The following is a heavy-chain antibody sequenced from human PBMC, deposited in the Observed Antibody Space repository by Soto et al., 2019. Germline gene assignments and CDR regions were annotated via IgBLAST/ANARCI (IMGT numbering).Heavy chain of an antibody. J-gene: IGHJ4*02. CDR2: ISGSGGST. CDR3: AKDHNDILTGYYYFDY. CDR1: GFTFSSYA. D-gene: IGHD3-9*01. V-gene: IGHV3-23*01. Sequence: GGSLRLSCAASGFTFSSYAMSWVRQAPGMGLEWVSAISGSGGSTYYADSVKGRFTISRDNSKNTLYLQMNSLRAEDTAVYYCAKDHNDILTGYYYFDYWGQGTLVTVSS.